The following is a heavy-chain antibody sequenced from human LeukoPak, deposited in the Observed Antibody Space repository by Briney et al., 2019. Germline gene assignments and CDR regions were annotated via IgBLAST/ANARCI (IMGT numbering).Heavy chain of an antibody. CDR2: ISSSSSYI. Sequence: PGGSLRLSCAASGFTFSSYSMNWVRQAPGKGLEWVSSISSSSSYIYYADPVKGRFTISRDNAKNSLYLQMNSLRAEDTAVYYCARDMSDFWSGYYFFDYWGQEPWSPSPQ. CDR1: GFTFSSYS. V-gene: IGHV3-21*01. CDR3: ARDMSDFWSGYYFFDY. D-gene: IGHD3-3*01. J-gene: IGHJ4*01.